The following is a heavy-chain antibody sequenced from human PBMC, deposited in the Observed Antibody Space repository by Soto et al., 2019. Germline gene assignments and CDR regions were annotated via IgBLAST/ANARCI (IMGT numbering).Heavy chain of an antibody. D-gene: IGHD5-12*01. CDR3: ARGRLIVATIYYYGMDV. CDR1: GGSFSGYY. V-gene: IGHV4-34*01. Sequence: SETLSLTCAVYGGSFSGYYWSWIRQPPGKGLGWIGEINHSGSTNYNPSLKSRVTISVDTSKNQFSLKLSSVTAADTAVYYCARGRLIVATIYYYGMDVWGQGTTVTVSS. J-gene: IGHJ6*02. CDR2: INHSGST.